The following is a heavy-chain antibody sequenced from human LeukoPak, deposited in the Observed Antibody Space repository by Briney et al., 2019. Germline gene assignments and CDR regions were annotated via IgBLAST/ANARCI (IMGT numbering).Heavy chain of an antibody. CDR3: ARDRSVYGIIDY. Sequence: PGGSLRLSCAASGFTFSSYGMHWVRQAPGKGLEWVAVIWYDGSNKYYADSVKGRFTISRDNSKNTLYLQMNSLRAEDTAVYYCARDRSVYGIIDYWGQGTLVTVSS. D-gene: IGHD1-14*01. CDR1: GFTFSSYG. V-gene: IGHV3-33*08. J-gene: IGHJ4*02. CDR2: IWYDGSNK.